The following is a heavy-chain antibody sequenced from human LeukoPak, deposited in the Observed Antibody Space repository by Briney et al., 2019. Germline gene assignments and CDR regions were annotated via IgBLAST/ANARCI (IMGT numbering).Heavy chain of an antibody. CDR3: ARATYYDILTGYYPPYYYYGTDV. J-gene: IGHJ6*04. Sequence: SVKVSCKASGGTFSSYAISWVRQAPGQGLEWMGGIIPIFGTANYAQKFQGRVTITADESTSTAYMELSSLRSEDTAVYYCARATYYDILTGYYPPYYYYGTDVWGKGTTVTVSS. V-gene: IGHV1-69*13. CDR1: GGTFSSYA. D-gene: IGHD3-9*01. CDR2: IIPIFGTA.